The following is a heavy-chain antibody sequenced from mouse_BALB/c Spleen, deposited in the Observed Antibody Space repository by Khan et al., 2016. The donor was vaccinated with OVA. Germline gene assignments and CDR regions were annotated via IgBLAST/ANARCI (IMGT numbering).Heavy chain of an antibody. CDR2: ISSGGHYT. D-gene: IGHD2-2*01. J-gene: IGHJ4*01. V-gene: IGHV5-9-3*01. CDR3: ARSLVDYHAMDY. Sequence: EVELVESGGGLVKPGGSLKLSCSASGFTFSTYGMSWVRQTPVKRLEWVATISSGGHYTFYPDSVQGRFTISRDNAKNTLYLQMSSLRSEDTAMYYCARSLVDYHAMDYWGQGTSVTVSS. CDR1: GFTFSTYG.